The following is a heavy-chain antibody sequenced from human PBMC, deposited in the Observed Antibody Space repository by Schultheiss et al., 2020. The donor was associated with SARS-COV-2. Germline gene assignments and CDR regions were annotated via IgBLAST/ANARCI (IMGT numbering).Heavy chain of an antibody. CDR3: ARGGYGSGSYSPGAFDI. CDR1: GGSVTSPTYY. CDR2: IYFSGST. V-gene: IGHV4-61*01. J-gene: IGHJ3*02. Sequence: SQTLSLTCTVSGGSVTSPTYYWSWIRQPPGKGLEWIGYIYFSGSTNYNPSLKSRVTISVDTSKNQFSLKLSSVTAADTAVYYCARGGYGSGSYSPGAFDIWGQGTMVTVSS. D-gene: IGHD1-26*01.